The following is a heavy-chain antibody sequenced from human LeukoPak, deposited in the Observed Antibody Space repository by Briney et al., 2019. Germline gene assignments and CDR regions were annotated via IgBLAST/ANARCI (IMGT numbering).Heavy chain of an antibody. J-gene: IGHJ4*02. CDR1: GGSISSYY. CDR2: IYYSEST. V-gene: IGHV4-59*01. Sequence: SETLSLTCTVSGGSISSYYWSWIRQPPGKGLEWIGYIYYSESTNYNPSLKSRVTISVDTSKNQFSLKLSSVTAADTAVYYCARVAVRGVPDYFDYWGQGTLVTVSS. D-gene: IGHD3-10*01. CDR3: ARVAVRGVPDYFDY.